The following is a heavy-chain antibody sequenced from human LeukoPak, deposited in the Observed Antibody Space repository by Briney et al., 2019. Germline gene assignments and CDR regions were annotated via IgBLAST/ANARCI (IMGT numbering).Heavy chain of an antibody. Sequence: GGSLRLSWAASGFTFSDQYIDWVRQAPGKGLGWVGRARNRRNGYSTQYAASVKGRFTFSRDDSENTVYLQMNSLKTEDTAVYFCARIMRVDYGTYYFDYWGPETLVTVSS. J-gene: IGHJ4*02. CDR3: ARIMRVDYGTYYFDY. CDR1: GFTFSDQY. CDR2: ARNRRNGYST. D-gene: IGHD4/OR15-4a*01. V-gene: IGHV3-72*01.